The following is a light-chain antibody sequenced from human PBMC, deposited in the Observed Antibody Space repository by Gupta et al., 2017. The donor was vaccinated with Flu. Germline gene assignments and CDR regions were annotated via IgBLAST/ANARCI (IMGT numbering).Light chain of an antibody. CDR3: QQDSSYSGT. J-gene: IGKJ1*01. CDR1: QSISDW. CDR2: KSS. V-gene: IGKV1-5*03. Sequence: PSTLSASVGDRVTITCRASQSISDWLAWYQQKPGKAPKLLIYKSSSLESGVPSRFSGSGSGTEFTLTISSLQPDDFATYYCQQDSSYSGTFGQGTKVEIK.